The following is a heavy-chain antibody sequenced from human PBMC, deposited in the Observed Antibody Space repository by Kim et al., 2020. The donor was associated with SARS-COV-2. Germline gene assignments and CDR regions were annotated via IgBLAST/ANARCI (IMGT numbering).Heavy chain of an antibody. CDR2: IIPIFGTA. CDR1: GGTFSSYA. Sequence: SVKVSCKASGGTFSSYAISWVRQAPGQGLEWMGGIIPIFGTANYAQKSQGRVTITADESTSTAYMELSSLRSEDTAVYYCALYCSGGSCYWRDYYYYGMDVWGQGTTVTVSS. CDR3: ALYCSGGSCYWRDYYYYGMDV. J-gene: IGHJ6*02. D-gene: IGHD2-15*01. V-gene: IGHV1-69*13.